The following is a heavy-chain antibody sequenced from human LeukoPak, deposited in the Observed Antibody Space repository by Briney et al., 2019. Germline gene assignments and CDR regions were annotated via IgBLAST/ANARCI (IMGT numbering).Heavy chain of an antibody. CDR2: IKEDGNDK. D-gene: IGHD4-23*01. J-gene: IGHJ4*02. CDR3: ARYVGGGNSGGFDY. CDR1: GFTFSTYW. Sequence: GGSLRLSCAASGFTFSTYWMSWVRQAPGKVLEWVANIKEDGNDKYYVVSVKGRFTISRDNAKNSLYLQMDSLRAEDTAVYYCARYVGGGNSGGFDYWGQGTLVIVSS. V-gene: IGHV3-7*02.